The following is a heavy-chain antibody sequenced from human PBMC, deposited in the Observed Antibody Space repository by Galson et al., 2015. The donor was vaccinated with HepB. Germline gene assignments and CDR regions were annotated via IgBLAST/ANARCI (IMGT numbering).Heavy chain of an antibody. V-gene: IGHV1-2*02. Sequence: SVKVSCKASGYTFTGYYMHWVRQAPGQGLEWMGWINPNSGGTNYAQKFQGRVTMTRDTSISTAYMELSRLRSDDTAVYYCARESPAYGSGSYNYWGQGTLVTVSS. CDR2: INPNSGGT. CDR3: ARESPAYGSGSYNY. D-gene: IGHD3-10*01. CDR1: GYTFTGYY. J-gene: IGHJ4*02.